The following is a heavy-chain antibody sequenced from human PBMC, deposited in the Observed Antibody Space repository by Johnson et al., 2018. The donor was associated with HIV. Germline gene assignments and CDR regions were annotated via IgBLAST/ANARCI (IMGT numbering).Heavy chain of an antibody. CDR2: ISYDGSNK. J-gene: IGHJ3*02. V-gene: IGHV3-30*03. CDR1: GFTFSSYG. CDR3: ARLTWDQNRGWDAFDI. D-gene: IGHD1-26*01. Sequence: QVQLVESGGGLVKPGGSLRLSCAASGFTFSSYGMHWVRQAPGKGLEWVAVISYDGSNKYYADSMKGRFTISRDTSKNTLYLQMNSLRAEDTAVYYCARLTWDQNRGWDAFDIWGQGTMVTVSS.